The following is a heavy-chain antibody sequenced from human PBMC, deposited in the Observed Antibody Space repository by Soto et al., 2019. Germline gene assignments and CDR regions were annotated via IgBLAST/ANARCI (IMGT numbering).Heavy chain of an antibody. V-gene: IGHV4-31*03. CDR1: GGSISSGGYY. CDR2: IYDSGRT. CDR3: ASQATGWYPDY. J-gene: IGHJ4*02. Sequence: QVELQESGPGLVKPSQTLSLTCTVSGGSISSGGYYWSWVRQHPGKGLEWIGYIYDSGRTYYNPSLKSRVTISIDTAKNQFSLKLTSVTAADTAVYYCASQATGWYPDYWGQGTLVTVSS. D-gene: IGHD6-19*01.